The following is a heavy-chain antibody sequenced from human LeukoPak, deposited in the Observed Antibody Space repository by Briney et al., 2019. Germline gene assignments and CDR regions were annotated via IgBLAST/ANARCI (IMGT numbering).Heavy chain of an antibody. Sequence: PGGSLRLSCAASGFTISSYEMNWVRQAPGKGLEWVSYISSSGSTIYYADSVKGRFTISRDNAKNSLYLQMNSLRAEDTAVCYCARDPEVGTAMSDAFDIWGQGTMVTVSS. J-gene: IGHJ3*02. CDR2: ISSSGSTI. CDR1: GFTISSYE. CDR3: ARDPEVGTAMSDAFDI. D-gene: IGHD5-18*01. V-gene: IGHV3-48*03.